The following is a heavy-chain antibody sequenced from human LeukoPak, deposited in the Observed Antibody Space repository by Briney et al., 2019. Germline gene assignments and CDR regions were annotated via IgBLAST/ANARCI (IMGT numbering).Heavy chain of an antibody. CDR1: GYILSSYG. Sequence: ASVKVSCKASGYILSSYGIAWVRQAPGQGLEWMGWINVYSGSTNYAQNSQGRVTMTTDTSTNTAYMELRSLRSDDTAVYYCAKDGGYSGYDYNYFDYWGQGTLVTVSS. V-gene: IGHV1-18*04. CDR3: AKDGGYSGYDYNYFDY. J-gene: IGHJ4*02. CDR2: INVYSGST. D-gene: IGHD5-12*01.